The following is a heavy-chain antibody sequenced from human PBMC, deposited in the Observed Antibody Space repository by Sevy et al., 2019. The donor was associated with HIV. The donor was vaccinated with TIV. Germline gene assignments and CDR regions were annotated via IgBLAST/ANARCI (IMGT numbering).Heavy chain of an antibody. CDR1: GYTFTGYY. CDR3: ARGSAAPKYNWFDP. J-gene: IGHJ5*02. CDR2: INPNSGGT. V-gene: IGHV1-2*02. Sequence: ASVKVSCKACGYTFTGYYMHWVRQAPGQGLEWMGWINPNSGGTNYAQKFQGRVTMTRDTSISTAYMELSRLRSDDTAVYYCARGSAAPKYNWFDPWGQGTLVTVSS. D-gene: IGHD2-2*01.